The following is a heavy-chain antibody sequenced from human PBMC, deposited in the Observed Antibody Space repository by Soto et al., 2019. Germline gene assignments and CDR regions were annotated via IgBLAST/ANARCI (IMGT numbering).Heavy chain of an antibody. Sequence: PSETLSLTCTVSGGSISSYYWSWIRQPPGKGLEWIGYIYYSGSTNYNPSLKSRVTISVDTSKNQFSLKLSSVTAADTAVYYCARQPEIRSTPIDYWGQGTLVTVSS. V-gene: IGHV4-59*08. J-gene: IGHJ4*02. D-gene: IGHD2-15*01. CDR2: IYYSGST. CDR3: ARQPEIRSTPIDY. CDR1: GGSISSYY.